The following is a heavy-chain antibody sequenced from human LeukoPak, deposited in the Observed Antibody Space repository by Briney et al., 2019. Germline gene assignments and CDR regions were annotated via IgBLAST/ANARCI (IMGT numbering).Heavy chain of an antibody. CDR3: ARESNFVSAFDV. Sequence: PSQTLSLTCTVSGGSVSSGDYYWSWIRQHPGKGLEWIGYIYYSGSTYYNPSLKSRVTMSVDTSKNQFSLNLTSVTAADTGVYYCARESNFVSAFDVWGRGTTVTVSS. V-gene: IGHV4-31*03. CDR1: GGSVSSGDYY. D-gene: IGHD3-16*01. CDR2: IYYSGST. J-gene: IGHJ6*02.